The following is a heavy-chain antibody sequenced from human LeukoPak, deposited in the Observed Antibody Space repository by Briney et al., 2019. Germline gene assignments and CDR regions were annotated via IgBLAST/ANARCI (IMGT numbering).Heavy chain of an antibody. CDR1: GYSFTSYW. CDR3: ARHRYCSSMSCYNDYYYGMDV. J-gene: IGHJ6*02. D-gene: IGHD2-2*02. V-gene: IGHV5-51*01. CDR2: IYPGDSDA. Sequence: GSLKISCKGFGYSFTSYWIGWVRQVPGKGLEWMGIIYPGDSDARYSPSFQGQVTFSADKSITTAYLQWSSLKASDTATYYCARHRYCSSMSCYNDYYYGMDVWGQGTTVTVSS.